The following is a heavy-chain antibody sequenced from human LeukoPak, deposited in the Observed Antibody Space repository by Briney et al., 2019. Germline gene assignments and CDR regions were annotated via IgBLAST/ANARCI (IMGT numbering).Heavy chain of an antibody. D-gene: IGHD3-10*01. Sequence: GRSLRLSCAASGFTFDDYAMHWVRQAPGKGLEWVSGISWNSGSIGYADSVKGRFTISRDTSKNILYLQMNSLRAEDTAVYYCATTPGVRGGLDYWGQGTLVTVSS. J-gene: IGHJ4*02. CDR3: ATTPGVRGGLDY. V-gene: IGHV3-9*01. CDR2: ISWNSGSI. CDR1: GFTFDDYA.